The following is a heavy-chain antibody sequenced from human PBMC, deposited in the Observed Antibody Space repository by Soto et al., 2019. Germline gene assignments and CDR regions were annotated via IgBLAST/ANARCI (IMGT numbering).Heavy chain of an antibody. V-gene: IGHV4-31*03. CDR1: GGSISSGGYY. CDR3: ARDQRLWFGEGSYYYYGMDV. D-gene: IGHD3-10*01. Sequence: SETLSLTCTVSGGSISSGGYYWSWIRQHPGKGLEWIGYIHYSGSTYYNPSLKSRVTISVDTSKNQFSLKLGSVTAADTAVYYCARDQRLWFGEGSYYYYGMDVWGQGTTVTVSS. CDR2: IHYSGST. J-gene: IGHJ6*02.